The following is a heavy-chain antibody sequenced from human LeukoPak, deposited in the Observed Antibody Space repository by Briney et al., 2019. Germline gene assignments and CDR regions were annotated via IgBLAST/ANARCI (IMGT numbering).Heavy chain of an antibody. CDR3: AKGVNYYGSGSYYKPNPYFDY. CDR1: GFTFSRYG. Sequence: PGGSLRLSCAASGFTFSRYGMHWVRQAPGKGLEWVTFIRYDGSNKYYADSVKGRFTISRDNSKDTLYLQVNSLRAEDTAVYYCAKGVNYYGSGSYYKPNPYFDYWGQGTLVTVSS. D-gene: IGHD3-10*01. CDR2: IRYDGSNK. V-gene: IGHV3-30*02. J-gene: IGHJ4*02.